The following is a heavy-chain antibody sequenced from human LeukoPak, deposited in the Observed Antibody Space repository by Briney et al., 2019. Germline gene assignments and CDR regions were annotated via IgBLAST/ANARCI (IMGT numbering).Heavy chain of an antibody. J-gene: IGHJ4*02. CDR1: DASISGYY. CDR3: ARDLGGIYFDY. D-gene: IGHD1-26*01. V-gene: IGHV4-59*01. Sequence: SETLSLTCTVSDASISGYYWSWIRQPPGKGLEWIGSIHLSGSTNYNPSLRSRVTISVDTSKNQLSLKLSSVTAADTAVYYCARDLGGIYFDYWGQGTLVTVSS. CDR2: IHLSGST.